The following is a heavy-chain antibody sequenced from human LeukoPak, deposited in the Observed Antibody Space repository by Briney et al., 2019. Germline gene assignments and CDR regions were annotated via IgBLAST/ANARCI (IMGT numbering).Heavy chain of an antibody. V-gene: IGHV3-9*01. CDR3: AKGANYGSPNRYYFDY. CDR1: GFTFDDYA. D-gene: IGHD3-10*01. J-gene: IGHJ4*02. CDR2: ISWNSGSI. Sequence: GRSLRLSCAASGFTFDDYAMHWVRQAPGKGLEWVSGISWNSGSIVYADSVRGRFTISRDNAKNSLYLQINSLRAEDTALYYCAKGANYGSPNRYYFDYWGQGTLVTVSS.